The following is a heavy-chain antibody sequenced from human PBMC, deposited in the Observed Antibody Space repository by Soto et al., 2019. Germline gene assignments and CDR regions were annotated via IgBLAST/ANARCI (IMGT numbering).Heavy chain of an antibody. Sequence: EVQLVESGGGLVQPGGSLRLSCAASGFTFSSYDMHWVRQPTGKSLEWVSAIGTPGDTYYAGSVKGRFTISRENAKNSLDLQMNSLRAGDTAVYYCVRARGAQWFGYQLFWGQGILVTVSS. CDR2: IGTPGDT. V-gene: IGHV3-13*04. CDR1: GFTFSSYD. J-gene: IGHJ4*02. D-gene: IGHD3-10*01. CDR3: VRARGAQWFGYQLF.